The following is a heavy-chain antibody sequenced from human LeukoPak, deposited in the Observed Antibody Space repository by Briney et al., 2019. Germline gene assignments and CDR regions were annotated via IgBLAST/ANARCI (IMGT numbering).Heavy chain of an antibody. Sequence: SETLSLTCAVSGGSISSGGYSWSWIRQPPGKGLEWIGYIYHSGSTYYNPTLKSRVTISVDRSKNQFSLKLSSVTAADTAVYYCARRNMVRGVMDAFDIWGQGTMVTVSS. V-gene: IGHV4-30-2*01. J-gene: IGHJ3*02. CDR3: ARRNMVRGVMDAFDI. CDR1: GGSISSGGYS. CDR2: IYHSGST. D-gene: IGHD3-10*01.